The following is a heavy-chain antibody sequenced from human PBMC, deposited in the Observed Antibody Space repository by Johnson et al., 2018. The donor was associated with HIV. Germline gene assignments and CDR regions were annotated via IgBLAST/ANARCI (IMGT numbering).Heavy chain of an antibody. CDR1: GITVGTNY. J-gene: IGHJ3*02. CDR2: IFSVGDV. Sequence: MLLVESGGGLVQPGGSLRLSCAASGITVGTNYMSWVRPAPGKGLAWVSVIFSVGDVYYAASVKGRFTISRDNSKNMVYLQRNSLRAEDTAGYYCARRCSSSSGSHGAFDIWGQGTVVTVSS. CDR3: ARRCSSSSGSHGAFDI. D-gene: IGHD2-2*01. V-gene: IGHV3-66*04.